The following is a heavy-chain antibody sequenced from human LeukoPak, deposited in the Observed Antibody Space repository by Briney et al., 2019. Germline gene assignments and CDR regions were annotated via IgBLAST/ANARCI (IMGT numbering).Heavy chain of an antibody. D-gene: IGHD4-17*01. Sequence: ASVKVSCTASGYTFTGYYMHWVRQAPGQGLEWMGRINPNSGGTNYEQKFQGRVTMTRDTSISTAYMELRRLRSDDTAVYYCARDSPYDYGDYWFDPWGQGTLVTVSS. J-gene: IGHJ5*02. CDR2: INPNSGGT. CDR3: ARDSPYDYGDYWFDP. V-gene: IGHV1-2*06. CDR1: GYTFTGYY.